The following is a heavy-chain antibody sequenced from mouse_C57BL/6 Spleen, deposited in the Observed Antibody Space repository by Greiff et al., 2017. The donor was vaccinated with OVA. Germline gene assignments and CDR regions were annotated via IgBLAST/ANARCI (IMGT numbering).Heavy chain of an antibody. D-gene: IGHD1-1*02. V-gene: IGHV5-9*01. CDR3: ARQDYLWMDY. J-gene: IGHJ4*01. CDR2: ISGGGGNT. Sequence: VQLKESGGGLVKPGGSLKLSCAASGFTFSSYTMSWVRQTPEKRLEWVATISGGGGNTYYPDSVKGRFTISRDNAKNTLYLQMSSLRSEDTALYYCARQDYLWMDYWGQGTSVTVSS. CDR1: GFTFSSYT.